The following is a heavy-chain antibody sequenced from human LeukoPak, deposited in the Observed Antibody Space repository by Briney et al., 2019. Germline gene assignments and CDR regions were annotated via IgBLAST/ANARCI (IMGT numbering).Heavy chain of an antibody. Sequence: SQTLSLTCAISGDGVSSTSAAWNWIRQSPSGGLEWLVSTYVRSHWYSDYAVSVRGRISINADTSTNQFSLQLNSVTLEDTAIYFCARYTFTYYLDYWGQGTVVTVSS. CDR1: GDGVSSTSAA. V-gene: IGHV6-1*01. CDR3: ARYTFTYYLDY. CDR2: TYVRSHWYS. J-gene: IGHJ4*02. D-gene: IGHD2/OR15-2a*01.